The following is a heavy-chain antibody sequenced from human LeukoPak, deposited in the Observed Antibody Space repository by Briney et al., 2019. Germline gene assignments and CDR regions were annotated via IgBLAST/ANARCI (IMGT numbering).Heavy chain of an antibody. V-gene: IGHV1-8*03. J-gene: IGHJ4*02. CDR2: MNPNSGNT. Sequence: GASVKVSCKASGYTFTSYDINWVRQATGQGLEWMGWMNPNSGNTGYAQKFQGRVTITRNTSISTAYMELSSLRSEDTAVYYCARVRYTVGYCSSTSCYGPLDYWGQGTLVTVCS. CDR3: ARVRYTVGYCSSTSCYGPLDY. D-gene: IGHD2-2*01. CDR1: GYTFTSYD.